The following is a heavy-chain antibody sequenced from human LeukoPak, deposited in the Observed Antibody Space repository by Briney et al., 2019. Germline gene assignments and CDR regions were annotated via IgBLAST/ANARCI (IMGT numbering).Heavy chain of an antibody. CDR1: GYGFTNHW. CDR2: IYPGDSDT. V-gene: IGHV5-51*01. J-gene: IGHJ4*02. D-gene: IGHD6-13*01. CDR3: ARHLYSSSPIDY. Sequence: GESLKISCKGSGYGFTNHWIGWVRQMPGKGLEWMGIIYPGDSDTRYSPSFQGQVTISVDKSISTAYLQWSSLKASDTAMYYCARHLYSSSPIDYWGQGTLVTVSS.